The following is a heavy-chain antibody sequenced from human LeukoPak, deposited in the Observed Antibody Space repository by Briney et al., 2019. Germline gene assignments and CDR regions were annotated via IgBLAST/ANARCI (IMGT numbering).Heavy chain of an antibody. Sequence: PGGSLRLSCAASGNYWMHWVRQAPGKGLMWVSRINNDGSRTTYADSVKGRFTISRDNSKNTLYLQMNSLRAEDTAVYYCAKDLANPITIFGVVTAYYGMDVWGQGTTVTVSS. CDR2: INNDGSRT. CDR1: GNYW. CDR3: AKDLANPITIFGVVTAYYGMDV. D-gene: IGHD3-3*01. J-gene: IGHJ6*02. V-gene: IGHV3-74*03.